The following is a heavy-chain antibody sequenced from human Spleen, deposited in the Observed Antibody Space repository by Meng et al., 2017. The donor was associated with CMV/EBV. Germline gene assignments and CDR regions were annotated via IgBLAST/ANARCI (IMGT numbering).Heavy chain of an antibody. D-gene: IGHD6-19*01. J-gene: IGHJ4*02. Sequence: GESLKISCAASGFTFSSYGMHWVRQAPGKGLEWVAFIRFDGNNKYYADSVKGRFTISRDNSKNTLYLQMNSLRAEDTAVYYCAKGADYGDYWGQGTLVTVSS. V-gene: IGHV3-30*02. CDR2: IRFDGNNK. CDR3: AKGADYGDY. CDR1: GFTFSSYG.